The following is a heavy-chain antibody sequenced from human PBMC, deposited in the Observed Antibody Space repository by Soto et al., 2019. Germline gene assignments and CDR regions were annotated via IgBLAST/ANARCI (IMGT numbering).Heavy chain of an antibody. D-gene: IGHD2-21*02. V-gene: IGHV3-64D*06. CDR2: ISSNGGST. Sequence: PGGSLRLSCSASGFTFSSYAMHWVRQAPGKGLEYVSAISSNGGSTYYADSVKGRFTISRDNSKNTLYLQMSSLRAEDTAVYYCVPYLLAYCGGDCYPLHFDYWGQGTLVTVSS. CDR3: VPYLLAYCGGDCYPLHFDY. J-gene: IGHJ4*02. CDR1: GFTFSSYA.